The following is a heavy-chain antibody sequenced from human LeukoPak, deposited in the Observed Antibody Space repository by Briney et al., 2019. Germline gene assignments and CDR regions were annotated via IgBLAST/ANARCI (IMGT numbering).Heavy chain of an antibody. CDR1: GGTFSSYA. V-gene: IGHV1-18*01. J-gene: IGHJ5*02. Sequence: ASVKVSCKASGGTFSSYAISWVRQAPGQGLEWMGWISAYNGNTNYAQKLQDRVTMTTDTSTTTAYMELRSLRSDDTAVYYCARDAREVLLWFGEFSPWGQGTLVTVSS. CDR3: ARDAREVLLWFGEFSP. D-gene: IGHD3-10*01. CDR2: ISAYNGNT.